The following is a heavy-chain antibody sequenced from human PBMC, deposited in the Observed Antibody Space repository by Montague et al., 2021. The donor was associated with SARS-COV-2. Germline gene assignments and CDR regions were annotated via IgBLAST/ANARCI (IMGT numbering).Heavy chain of an antibody. CDR1: GGSITDYY. CDR2: INHRGTS. Sequence: SETRSLTCAVYGGSITDYYWSWIRQPPGKGLEWIGEINHRGTSNYNPSLKSRVSISVDTSKNQFSLYLGSVTAADTAVYYCARGRQHFNMIVVVMTGGEYYFDYWAQGTLVTVSP. J-gene: IGHJ4*02. CDR3: ARGRQHFNMIVVVMTGGEYYFDY. D-gene: IGHD3-22*01. V-gene: IGHV4-34*01.